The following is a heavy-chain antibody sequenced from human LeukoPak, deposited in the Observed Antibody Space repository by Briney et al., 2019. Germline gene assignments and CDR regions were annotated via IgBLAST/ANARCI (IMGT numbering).Heavy chain of an antibody. CDR1: GGSISSYY. CDR2: IYYSGST. J-gene: IGHJ1*01. Sequence: SETLSLTCTVSGGSISSYYWSWIRQPPGKGLEWIGYIYYSGSTNYNPSLKSRVTISVDTSKNQFSLKLSSVTAADTAVYYCAGNIAAAGTFEYFRHWGQGTLVTVSS. CDR3: AGNIAAAGTFEYFRH. D-gene: IGHD6-13*01. V-gene: IGHV4-59*01.